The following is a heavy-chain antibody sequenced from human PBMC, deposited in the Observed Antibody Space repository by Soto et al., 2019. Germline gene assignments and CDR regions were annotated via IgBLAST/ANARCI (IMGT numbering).Heavy chain of an antibody. D-gene: IGHD3-9*01. CDR1: GGSFSNHL. J-gene: IGHJ4*02. V-gene: IGHV1-69*06. CDR3: ARSHSFLRYFDWLLFPYFDY. CDR2: IIPLFGTL. Sequence: ASVKVSCEACGGSFSNHLISWVRPAPGQGLEWMGTIIPLFGTLNYAQKLQGRVTLSADRSTSTAFMELSSLRSDDTAVYYCARSHSFLRYFDWLLFPYFDYWGQGTLVTVSS.